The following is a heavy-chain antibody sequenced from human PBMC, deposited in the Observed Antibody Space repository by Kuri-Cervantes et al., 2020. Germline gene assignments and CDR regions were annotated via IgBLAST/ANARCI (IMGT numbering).Heavy chain of an antibody. CDR2: INPSGGST. D-gene: IGHD3-3*01. CDR3: ARDGIRGTIFGVVINPYVY. Sequence: ASVKVSCKASGYTFTSYYMHWVRQAPGQGLEWMGIINPSGGSTSYAQKFQGRVTITADESTSTAYMELSSLRSEDTAVYYCARDGIRGTIFGVVINPYVYWGQGTLVTVSS. CDR1: GYTFTSYY. J-gene: IGHJ4*02. V-gene: IGHV1-46*01.